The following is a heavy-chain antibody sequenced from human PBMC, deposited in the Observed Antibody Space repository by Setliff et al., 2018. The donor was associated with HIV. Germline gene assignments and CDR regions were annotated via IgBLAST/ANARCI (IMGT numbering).Heavy chain of an antibody. D-gene: IGHD3-10*01. CDR2: IYYSGST. J-gene: IGHJ6*03. CDR1: GGSVNNNNCY. V-gene: IGHV4-39*07. CDR3: ARDYYDDTYYSPGIYYLYYMDV. Sequence: SETLSLTCTVSGGSVNNNNCYWGWIRQPPGKGLEWIGSIYYSGSTNYNPSLKSRVTMSVDKSNNQFSLKLSSVTAADTAVYYCARDYYDDTYYSPGIYYLYYMDVWGKGTTVTVS.